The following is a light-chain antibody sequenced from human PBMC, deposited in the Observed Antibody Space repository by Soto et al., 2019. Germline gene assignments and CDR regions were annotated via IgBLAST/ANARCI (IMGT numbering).Light chain of an antibody. CDR2: GAS. J-gene: IGKJ4*01. Sequence: DIVLTQSPGTLSLSPGERATLSCRASQTVSSSYLAWYQQKPGQAPRLLIYGASTRAPGIPDKFSGSGSGTYFTLTINRLEPEDFAVYYCQQYGRSLTFGGGTKVEIK. CDR1: QTVSSSY. CDR3: QQYGRSLT. V-gene: IGKV3-20*01.